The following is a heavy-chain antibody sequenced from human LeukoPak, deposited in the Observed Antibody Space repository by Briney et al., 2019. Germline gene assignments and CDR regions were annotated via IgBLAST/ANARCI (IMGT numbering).Heavy chain of an antibody. Sequence: SETLSLTCTVSGDSISSYYWSWIRQPPGKGLEWIGYIYYSGSTNYNPSLKSRVTISVDTSKNQFSLKLSSVTAADTAVYYCARLGYYYDSSGYYFDYWGQGTLVTVSS. D-gene: IGHD3-22*01. CDR1: GDSISSYY. CDR2: IYYSGST. CDR3: ARLGYYYDSSGYYFDY. J-gene: IGHJ4*02. V-gene: IGHV4-59*08.